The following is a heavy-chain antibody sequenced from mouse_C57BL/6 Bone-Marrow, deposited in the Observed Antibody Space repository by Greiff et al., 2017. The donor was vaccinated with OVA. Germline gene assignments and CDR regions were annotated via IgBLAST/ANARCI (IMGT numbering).Heavy chain of an antibody. CDR1: GFNIRDDY. J-gene: IGHJ4*01. CDR3: TTGEGVRGGDY. D-gene: IGHD5-1*01. V-gene: IGHV14-4*01. CDR2: IDPENGDT. Sequence: VQLKQSGAELVRPGASVKLSCTASGFNIRDDYMHWVKQRPEQGLEWIGWIDPENGDTEYASKFQGKATITADTSSNTAYLQLSSLTSEDTAVYYCTTGEGVRGGDYWGQGTSVTVSS.